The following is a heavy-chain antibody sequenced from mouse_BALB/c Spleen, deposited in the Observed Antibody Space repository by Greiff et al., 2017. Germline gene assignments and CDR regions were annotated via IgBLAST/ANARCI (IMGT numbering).Heavy chain of an antibody. D-gene: IGHD2-14*01. CDR3: ARDGSTTGWFAY. V-gene: IGHV5-4*02. CDR2: ISDGGSYT. Sequence: EVKLMESGGGLVKPGGSLKLSCAASGFTFSDYYMYWVRQTPEKRLEWVATISDGGSYTYYPDSVKGRFTISRDNAKNNLYLQMSSLKSEDTAMYYCARDGSTTGWFAYWGQGTLVTVSA. J-gene: IGHJ3*01. CDR1: GFTFSDYY.